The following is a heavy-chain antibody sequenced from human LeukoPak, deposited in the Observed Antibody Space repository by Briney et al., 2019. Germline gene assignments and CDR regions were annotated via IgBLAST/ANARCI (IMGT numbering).Heavy chain of an antibody. CDR3: ARWLPGRIAARPDWFDP. J-gene: IGHJ5*02. Sequence: SVKVSCKASGGTFSSYAISWVRQAPGQGLEWMGGIIPIFGTANYAQKFQGRVTITADESTSTAYMELSSLRSEDTAVYYCARWLPGRIAARPDWFDPWGQGTLVTVSS. V-gene: IGHV1-69*13. CDR2: IIPIFGTA. CDR1: GGTFSSYA. D-gene: IGHD6-6*01.